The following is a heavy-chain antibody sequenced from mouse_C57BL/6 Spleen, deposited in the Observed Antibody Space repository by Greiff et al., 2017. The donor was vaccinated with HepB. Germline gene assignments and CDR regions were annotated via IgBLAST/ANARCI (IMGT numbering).Heavy chain of an antibody. V-gene: IGHV1-50*01. CDR1: GYTFTSYW. CDR2: IDPSDSYT. Sequence: VQLQEPGAELVKPGASVKLSCKASGYTFTSYWMQWVKQRPGQGLEWIGEIDPSDSYTNYNQKFKGKATLTVDTSSSTAYMQLSSLTSEDSAVYYCARLTTVVADYWGQGTTLTVSS. CDR3: ARLTTVVADY. D-gene: IGHD1-1*01. J-gene: IGHJ2*01.